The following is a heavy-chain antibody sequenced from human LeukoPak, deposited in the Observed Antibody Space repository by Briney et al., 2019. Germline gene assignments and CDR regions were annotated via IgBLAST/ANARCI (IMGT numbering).Heavy chain of an antibody. CDR3: AKIDYDILTGYYGGSYMDV. J-gene: IGHJ6*03. CDR1: GFTFSSYS. V-gene: IGHV3-21*01. Sequence: GGSLRLSCAASGFTFSSYSVNWVRQAPGKGLEWVSSISSSSSYIYYADSVKGRFTISRDNAKNSLYLQMNSLRAEDAAVYYCAKIDYDILTGYYGGSYMDVWGKGTTVTVSS. D-gene: IGHD3-9*01. CDR2: ISSSSSYI.